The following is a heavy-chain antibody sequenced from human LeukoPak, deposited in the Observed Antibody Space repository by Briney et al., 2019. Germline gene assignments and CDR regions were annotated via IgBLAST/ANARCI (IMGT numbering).Heavy chain of an antibody. CDR1: GGTFSSYA. Sequence: SVKVSCKASGGTFSSYAISWVRQAPGQGLEWMGGIIPIFGTANYAQKFQGRVTITADESTSTAYMELSSLRSEDTAVYYCAGGERITIFGVVTQAYYYYGMDVWGQGTTVTVSS. CDR2: IIPIFGTA. D-gene: IGHD3-3*01. J-gene: IGHJ6*02. CDR3: AGGERITIFGVVTQAYYYYGMDV. V-gene: IGHV1-69*01.